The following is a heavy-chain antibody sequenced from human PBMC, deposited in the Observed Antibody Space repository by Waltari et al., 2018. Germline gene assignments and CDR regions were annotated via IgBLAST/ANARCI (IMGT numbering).Heavy chain of an antibody. D-gene: IGHD3-10*01. CDR2: INHSGST. V-gene: IGHV4-34*01. J-gene: IGHJ3*02. CDR1: GGSFSGYY. CDR3: ARVPYYYGSGSYRAFDI. Sequence: QVQLQQWGAGLLKPSETLSLTCAVYGGSFSGYYWCWIRQPPGKGLEWIGEINHSGSTNYNPSLKSRVTISVDTSKNQFSLKLSSVTAADTAVYYCARVPYYYGSGSYRAFDIWGQGTMVTVSS.